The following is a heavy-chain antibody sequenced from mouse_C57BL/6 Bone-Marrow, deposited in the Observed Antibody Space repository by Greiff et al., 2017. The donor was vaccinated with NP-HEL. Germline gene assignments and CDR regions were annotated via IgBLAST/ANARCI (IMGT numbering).Heavy chain of an antibody. CDR3: ARWPPFDY. J-gene: IGHJ2*01. CDR2: INPSTGGT. V-gene: IGHV1-42*01. Sequence: SGPELVKPGASVKISCKASGYSFTGYYMNWVKQSPEKSLEWIGEINPSTGGTTYNQKFKAKATLTVDKSSSTAYMQLKSLTSEDSAVYYCARWPPFDYWGQGTTLTVSS. CDR1: GYSFTGYY.